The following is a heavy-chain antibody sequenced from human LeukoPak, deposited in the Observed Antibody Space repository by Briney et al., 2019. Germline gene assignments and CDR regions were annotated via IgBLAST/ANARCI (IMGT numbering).Heavy chain of an antibody. J-gene: IGHJ4*02. CDR1: GYTFTYRY. CDR2: ITPYNGNR. D-gene: IGHD2-2*01. CDR3: ARSALYSTKYDYYFES. V-gene: IGHV1-45*02. Sequence: GASVKVSCKASGYTFTYRYLHWVRQAPGQAFEWMGWITPYNGNRDYAKKFQDRVTITRDTSLSTAHMELSSLRSEDTAMYYCARSALYSTKYDYYFESWGQGTLVTVSS.